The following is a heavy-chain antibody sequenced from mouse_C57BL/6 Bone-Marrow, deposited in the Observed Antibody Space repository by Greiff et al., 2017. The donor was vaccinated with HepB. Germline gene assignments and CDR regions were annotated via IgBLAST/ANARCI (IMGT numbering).Heavy chain of an antibody. CDR1: GFTFSDYG. J-gene: IGHJ1*03. V-gene: IGHV5-15*01. Sequence: EVKLMESGGGLVQPGGSLKLSCAASGFTFSDYGMAWVRQAPRKGPEWVAFISNLAYSIYYADTVTGRFTISRENAKNTLYLEMSSLRSVDTAMYYCARPDGYFPYWYFDVWGTGTTVTVSS. CDR2: ISNLAYSI. CDR3: ARPDGYFPYWYFDV. D-gene: IGHD2-3*01.